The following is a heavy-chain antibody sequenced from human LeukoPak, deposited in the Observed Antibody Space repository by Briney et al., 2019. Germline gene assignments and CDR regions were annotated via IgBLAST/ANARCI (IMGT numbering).Heavy chain of an antibody. CDR3: AYAGYYYDSSGYQDY. J-gene: IGHJ4*02. Sequence: SETLSLTCSVSGGSISSYYWSWIRQPPGKGLEWIGYIYYSGSTNYNPSLKSRVTISVDTSKNQFSLKLSSVTAADTAVYYCAYAGYYYDSSGYQDYWGQGTLVTVSS. CDR1: GGSISSYY. V-gene: IGHV4-59*01. D-gene: IGHD3-22*01. CDR2: IYYSGST.